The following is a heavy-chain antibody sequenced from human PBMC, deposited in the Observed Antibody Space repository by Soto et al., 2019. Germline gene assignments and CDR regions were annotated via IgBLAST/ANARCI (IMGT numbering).Heavy chain of an antibody. V-gene: IGHV4-4*02. CDR2: ISHSGIT. J-gene: IGHJ5*02. CDR3: ARVLRGWFDP. Sequence: QVQLQESGPGLVKPSGTLSLTCAVSGGSITSANWWTWVRQPPGGGVEWIGEISHSGITNYKASLKSRLTMSVDKTKNDVSLKLTSVTAADTAVYYCARVLRGWFDPWGQGTPVTVSS. CDR1: GGSITSANW.